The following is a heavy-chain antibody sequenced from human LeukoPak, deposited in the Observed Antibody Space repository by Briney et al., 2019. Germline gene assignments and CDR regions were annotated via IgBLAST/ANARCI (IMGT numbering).Heavy chain of an antibody. Sequence: ASVKVSCKASGYTFTSYGISWVRQAPGQGLERMGWISAYNGNTNYAQKLQGRVTMTTDTSTSTAYMELRSLRSDDTAVYYCARELYYYDSSGYLLWGQGTLVTVSS. J-gene: IGHJ4*02. CDR1: GYTFTSYG. V-gene: IGHV1-18*01. CDR3: ARELYYYDSSGYLL. CDR2: ISAYNGNT. D-gene: IGHD3-22*01.